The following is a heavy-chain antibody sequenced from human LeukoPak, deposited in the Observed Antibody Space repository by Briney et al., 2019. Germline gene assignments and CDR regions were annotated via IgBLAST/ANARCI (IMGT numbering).Heavy chain of an antibody. CDR3: ARTVQLERRKLGWFDP. J-gene: IGHJ5*02. V-gene: IGHV1-2*02. CDR1: GFTFTAYH. Sequence: GASVKVSCKASGFTFTAYHMHWVRQAPGQGLEWMGWINPNSGGTNYAQKFQGRVTMTRDTSISTAYMELSRLRSDDTAVYYCARTVQLERRKLGWFDPWGQGTLVTVSS. D-gene: IGHD1-1*01. CDR2: INPNSGGT.